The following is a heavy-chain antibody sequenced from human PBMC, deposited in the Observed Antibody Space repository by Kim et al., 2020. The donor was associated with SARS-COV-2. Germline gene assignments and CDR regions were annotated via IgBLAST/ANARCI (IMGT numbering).Heavy chain of an antibody. D-gene: IGHD6-13*01. V-gene: IGHV1-18*04. Sequence: ASVKVSCKASGYTFTSYGISWVRQAPGQGLEWMGWISAYNGNTNYAQKLQGRVTMTTDTSTSTAYMELRSLRSDDTAVYYCARDVDMGSSSWYGGKNYYYYGMDVWGQGTTVTVSS. CDR1: GYTFTSYG. CDR3: ARDVDMGSSSWYGGKNYYYYGMDV. J-gene: IGHJ6*02. CDR2: ISAYNGNT.